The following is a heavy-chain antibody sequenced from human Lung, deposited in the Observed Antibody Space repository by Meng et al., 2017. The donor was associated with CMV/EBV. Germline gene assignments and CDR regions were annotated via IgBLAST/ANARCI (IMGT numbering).Heavy chain of an antibody. D-gene: IGHD3-10*01. CDR1: GFTFSRFW. V-gene: IGHV3-7*01. J-gene: IGHJ6*02. CDR3: ASVPGSRYYGSGSYNGMDV. Sequence: SXTASGFTFSRFWMSWVRQAPGTGLGWVANIKQDGTEKSYVDSVMDRFTISRDNAKNSLYLQMNRLSAEDTAVYYCASVPGSRYYGSGSYNGMDVWGQGTTVXVSS. CDR2: IKQDGTEK.